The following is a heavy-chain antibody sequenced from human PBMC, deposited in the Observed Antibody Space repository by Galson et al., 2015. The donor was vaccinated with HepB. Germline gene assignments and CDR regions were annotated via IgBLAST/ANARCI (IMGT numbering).Heavy chain of an antibody. D-gene: IGHD2-21*01. V-gene: IGHV5-10-1*01. CDR3: ELFAYENSDY. CDR1: GYSFTNYW. J-gene: IGHJ4*01. CDR2: IDPGDSYT. Sequence: QSGAEVKKPGESLRISCKGSGYSFTNYWITWVRQMPGKGLEWKGRIDPGDSYTNYSPSFQGHVTISTDNPISTAYLQWSSLQASHTAMYYCELFAYENSDYWGQGTLVTVSS.